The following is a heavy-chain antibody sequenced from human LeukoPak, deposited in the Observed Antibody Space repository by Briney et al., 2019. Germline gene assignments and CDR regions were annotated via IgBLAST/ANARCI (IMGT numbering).Heavy chain of an antibody. CDR2: IVGSGGIT. CDR3: ARVLLPLYGMDV. Sequence: PGGSLRLSCAASGFTFGSYAMSWVRQAPGKGLEWVSAIVGSGGITYYADSVKGRFTISRDNSQNTLYLQMNSLRAEDTAVYYCARVLLPLYGMDVWGQGTTVTVSS. J-gene: IGHJ6*02. V-gene: IGHV3-23*01. D-gene: IGHD3-22*01. CDR1: GFTFGSYA.